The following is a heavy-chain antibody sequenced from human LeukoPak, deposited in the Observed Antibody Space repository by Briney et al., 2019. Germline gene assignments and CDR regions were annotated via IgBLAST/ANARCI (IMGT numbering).Heavy chain of an antibody. CDR3: ATFVGTVSGSYPVPGGLLV. V-gene: IGHV3-7*01. J-gene: IGHJ6*04. CDR1: EFESTYFW. D-gene: IGHD3-16*02. Sequence: GGSLRLSCVALEFESTYFWMTWVRRAPGKGLEWVANINHDGSERFYLDSVRGRFTISRDNAKNSLYLQMNSLRAEDTAVYYCATFVGTVSGSYPVPGGLLVWGKGTTVSVSS. CDR2: INHDGSER.